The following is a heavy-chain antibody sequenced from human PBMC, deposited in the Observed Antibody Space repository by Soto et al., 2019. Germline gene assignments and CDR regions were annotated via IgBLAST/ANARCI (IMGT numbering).Heavy chain of an antibody. CDR3: ARVVAAAGTPRYYYYYYGMDV. V-gene: IGHV4-30-2*01. Sequence: SETLSLTCAVSGGSISSGGYSWSWIRQPPGKGLEWIGYIYHSGSTYYNPSLKSRVTISVDRSKNQFSLKLSSVTAADTAVYYCARVVAAAGTPRYYYYYYGMDVWGQGTTVTVSS. CDR1: GGSISSGGYS. CDR2: IYHSGST. D-gene: IGHD6-13*01. J-gene: IGHJ6*02.